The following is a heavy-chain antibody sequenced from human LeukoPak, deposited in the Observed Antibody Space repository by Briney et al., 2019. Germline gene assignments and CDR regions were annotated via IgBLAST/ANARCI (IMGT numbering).Heavy chain of an antibody. J-gene: IGHJ4*02. CDR1: GFSSGTYW. Sequence: PGGSLRLSCVASGFSSGTYWMGWARQAPGKGLEWVANIKQDGSEKHYVDSVKGRFTISRDNAENSLYLQMNSLRAEDTAVYYCARKNGLDYWGQGTLVTVSS. CDR2: IKQDGSEK. V-gene: IGHV3-7*01. CDR3: ARKNGLDY.